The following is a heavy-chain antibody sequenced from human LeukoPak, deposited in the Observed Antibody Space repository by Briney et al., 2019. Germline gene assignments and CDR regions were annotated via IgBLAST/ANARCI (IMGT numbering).Heavy chain of an antibody. CDR1: GGSSSGYY. V-gene: IGHV4-34*01. J-gene: IGHJ4*02. Sequence: SETLSLTCAVYGGSSSGYYGSWIRRPPGKGLEWIGEINHSGSTNYNPSLKSRVTISVDTSKNQFSLKLSSVTAADTAVYYCARRTYDYIWGSYRHYYFDYWGQGTLVTVSS. D-gene: IGHD3-16*02. CDR2: INHSGST. CDR3: ARRTYDYIWGSYRHYYFDY.